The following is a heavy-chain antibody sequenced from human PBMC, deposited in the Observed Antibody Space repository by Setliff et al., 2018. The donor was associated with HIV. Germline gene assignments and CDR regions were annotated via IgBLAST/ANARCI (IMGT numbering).Heavy chain of an antibody. J-gene: IGHJ5*02. D-gene: IGHD3-10*01. V-gene: IGHV4-4*09. Sequence: SETLSLTCTVSGASIRNYYWSWVRQPPGKELEWIGLIYISGNTIYNPSLKSRVTISVDTSKNQFSLKLSSVTAADTAAYYCARLLNYYGNWFDPWGQGTLVTVSS. CDR2: IYISGNT. CDR1: GASIRNYY. CDR3: ARLLNYYGNWFDP.